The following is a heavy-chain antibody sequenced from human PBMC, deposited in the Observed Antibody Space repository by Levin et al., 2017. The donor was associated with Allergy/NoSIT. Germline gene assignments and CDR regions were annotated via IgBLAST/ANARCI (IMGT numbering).Heavy chain of an antibody. CDR2: IIPIFDTQ. J-gene: IGHJ6*02. CDR1: GGSFKSYA. Sequence: KISCKASGGSFKSYAFSWVRQAPGQGPEWMGGIIPIFDTQTYAQKFQGRVTITADESTNTAPLELGSLRSGATAVYSCASGSDGSGTDLDTYYYYALDVWGQVTTVTVSS. V-gene: IGHV1-69*01. CDR3: ASGSDGSGTDLDTYYYYALDV. D-gene: IGHD3-10*01.